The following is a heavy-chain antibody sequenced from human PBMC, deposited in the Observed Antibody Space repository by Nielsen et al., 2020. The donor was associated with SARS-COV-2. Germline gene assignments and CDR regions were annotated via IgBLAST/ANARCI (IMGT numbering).Heavy chain of an antibody. V-gene: IGHV3-9*01. CDR1: GFTFDDYA. CDR3: AKDRGIAFYYYGMDV. D-gene: IGHD6-13*01. CDR2: ISWNSGSI. J-gene: IGHJ6*02. Sequence: SLRLSCAASGFTFDDYAMHWVRQAPGKGLEWVSGISWNSGSIGYADSVKGRFTISRDNAKNSLYLQMNSLRAEDTALYYCAKDRGIAFYYYGMDVWGQGTTVTVSS.